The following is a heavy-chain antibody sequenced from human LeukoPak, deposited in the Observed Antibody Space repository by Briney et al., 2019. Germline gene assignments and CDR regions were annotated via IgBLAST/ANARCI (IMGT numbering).Heavy chain of an antibody. CDR3: ARAGYYYYYYYMDV. Sequence: SETLSLTCTVSGGSISSSSYYWGWIRQPPGKGLEWIGSIYYSGSTNYNPSLKSRVTISVDTSKNQFSLKLSSVTAADTAVYYCARAGYYYYYYYMDVWGKGTTVTVSS. CDR2: IYYSGST. J-gene: IGHJ6*03. CDR1: GGSISSSSYY. V-gene: IGHV4-39*07.